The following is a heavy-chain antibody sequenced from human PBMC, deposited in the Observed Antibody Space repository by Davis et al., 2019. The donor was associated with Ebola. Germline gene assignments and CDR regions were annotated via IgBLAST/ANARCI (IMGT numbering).Heavy chain of an antibody. CDR3: ARSSYQPDY. CDR2: INPDGSFT. CDR1: GFTFSSYW. V-gene: IGHV3-74*01. Sequence: PGGSLRPSCAAPGFTFSSYWMHWVRQAPGKGLVWVSRINPDGSFTDYADSVKGRFSISRDRTSNTLYLQMNGLRAEDTAVYYCARSSYQPDYWGQGTLVTVSS. J-gene: IGHJ4*02. D-gene: IGHD2-2*01.